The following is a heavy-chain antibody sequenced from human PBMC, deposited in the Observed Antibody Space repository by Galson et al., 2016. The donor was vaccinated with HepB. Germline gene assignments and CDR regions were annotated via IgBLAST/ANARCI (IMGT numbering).Heavy chain of an antibody. CDR3: ARGRWTFGY. V-gene: IGHV1-8*01. Sequence: SVKVSCKASGYTFTSYDINWVRQATGQGLEWMGWMNSNSGNTVYAQKFQGRLTMTRNTSISTAYMELSSLTSEDTAIYFCARGRWTFGYWGQGSLVTVSS. CDR2: MNSNSGNT. J-gene: IGHJ4*02. D-gene: IGHD3-10*01. CDR1: GYTFTSYD.